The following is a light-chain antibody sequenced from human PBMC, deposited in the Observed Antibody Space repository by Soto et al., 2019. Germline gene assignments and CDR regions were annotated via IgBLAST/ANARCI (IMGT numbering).Light chain of an antibody. J-gene: IGKJ1*01. Sequence: DIPMTQSPSTLSAFVGDRVTITCRASQSISSWLAWYQQKPGKAPKVLIYKASSLESGVPSRFSGSGSGTEFTLTISSLQPDDFATYYCQHYNSYSPTFGQGTKVDIK. CDR1: QSISSW. CDR3: QHYNSYSPT. CDR2: KAS. V-gene: IGKV1-5*03.